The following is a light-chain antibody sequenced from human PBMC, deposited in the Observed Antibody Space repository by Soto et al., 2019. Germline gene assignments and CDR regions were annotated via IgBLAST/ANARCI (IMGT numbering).Light chain of an antibody. V-gene: IGKV1-39*01. Sequence: DIQMTQSPSSLSASVGDRVTITCRTSQPISDYLNWYQQKPGKAPSLLIYTASNLQTGVPSRFSGSGSGTHFTLTISSLQPEDFATYYCQQSYNTPRTFGQGTKVDI. CDR3: QQSYNTPRT. J-gene: IGKJ1*01. CDR1: QPISDY. CDR2: TAS.